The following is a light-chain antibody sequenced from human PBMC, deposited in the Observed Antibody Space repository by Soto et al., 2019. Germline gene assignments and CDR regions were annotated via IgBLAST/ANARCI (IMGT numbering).Light chain of an antibody. CDR3: QQRSSWLT. J-gene: IGKJ4*01. CDR1: QSVSSY. V-gene: IGKV3-11*01. Sequence: EIVLTQSPATLSLSPGERATLSCRASQSVSSYLAWYQQKPGQAPRLLIYDASNRATGTPARFSGSGSGTDFTLTISSLEPEDFAVYYCQQRSSWLTFGGGTKVDIK. CDR2: DAS.